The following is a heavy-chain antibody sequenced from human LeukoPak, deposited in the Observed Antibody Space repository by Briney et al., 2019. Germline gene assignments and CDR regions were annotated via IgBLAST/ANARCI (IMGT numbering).Heavy chain of an antibody. CDR2: ISTDGATT. J-gene: IGHJ5*02. D-gene: IGHD3-22*01. CDR1: GFSFSHYW. Sequence: GGSLRLSCAASGFSFSHYWMHWVRQDPGMGLVWVSRISTDGATTTYADSVKGRFTISRDNAKETLYLHMHSLRAEDTAVYYCVRSAFYDRSGYYYDHWGQGTLVTVSS. V-gene: IGHV3-74*01. CDR3: VRSAFYDRSGYYYDH.